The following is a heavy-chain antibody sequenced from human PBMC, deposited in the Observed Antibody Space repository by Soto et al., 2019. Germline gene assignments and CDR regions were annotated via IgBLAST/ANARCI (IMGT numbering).Heavy chain of an antibody. Sequence: PVGSLRLSCAASGFTFSIFGMHWVRQAPGKGLEWVALISYDGSKKYYADSVRGRFTISRDNSENTLSLQMNSLRAEDTAVYYCAKGSTRWLESLLDYWGQGTLVTVSS. V-gene: IGHV3-30*18. D-gene: IGHD5-12*01. CDR1: GFTFSIFG. CDR3: AKGSTRWLESLLDY. J-gene: IGHJ4*02. CDR2: ISYDGSKK.